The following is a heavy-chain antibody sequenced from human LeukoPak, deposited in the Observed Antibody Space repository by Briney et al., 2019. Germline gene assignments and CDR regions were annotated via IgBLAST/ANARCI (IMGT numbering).Heavy chain of an antibody. V-gene: IGHV3-30-3*01. CDR1: GFTFSSYA. J-gene: IGHJ4*02. CDR2: ISYDGNNK. CDR3: ARYDFWSGYAFDY. D-gene: IGHD3-3*01. Sequence: GGSLRLSCAASGFTFSSYAMHWVRQAPGKGLEWVAVISYDGNNKYYADSVKGRFTISRDNSKNTLYLQMNSLRAEDTAVYYCARYDFWSGYAFDYWGQGTLVTVSS.